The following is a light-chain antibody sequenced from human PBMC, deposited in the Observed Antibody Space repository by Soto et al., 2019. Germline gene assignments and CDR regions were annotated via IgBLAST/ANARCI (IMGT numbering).Light chain of an antibody. J-gene: IGLJ2*01. CDR2: EVS. CDR1: SRDVGSYNL. V-gene: IGLV2-23*02. Sequence: QSALTQPASVSGSPGQSITISCTGTSRDVGSYNLVSWYQQHPGKAPKLMSYEVSTRPSGVSNRFSGSKSGNTASLTISGLQAEDEADYYCCSYAGSSTLVFGGGTKSPS. CDR3: CSYAGSSTLV.